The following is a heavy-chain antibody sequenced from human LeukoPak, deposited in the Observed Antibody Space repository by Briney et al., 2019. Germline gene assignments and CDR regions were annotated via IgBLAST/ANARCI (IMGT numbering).Heavy chain of an antibody. V-gene: IGHV3-73*01. CDR2: IRTKSNNYAT. J-gene: IGHJ4*02. D-gene: IGHD3-22*01. CDR1: AFAFSDSA. CDR3: TSYDNAGNYYYNY. Sequence: GGSLRLYCAASAFAFSDSAIHWVRQASGKGLEWVGRIRTKSNNYATTYGASVKGRFTISRDDSKNTASLHMSSVKTEDTAMYFCTSYDNAGNYYYNYWGRGILVTVSS.